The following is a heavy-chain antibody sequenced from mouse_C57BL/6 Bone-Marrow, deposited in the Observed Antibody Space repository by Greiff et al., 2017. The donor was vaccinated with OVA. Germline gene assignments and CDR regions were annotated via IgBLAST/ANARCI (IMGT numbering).Heavy chain of an antibody. CDR3: AHYDYDEAYYCDY. D-gene: IGHD2-4*01. Sequence: VQLQQPGAELVRPGTSVKLSCKASGYTFTSYWMHWVKQRPGQGLEWIGVIDPSDSYTNYNQKFKGKATLTEDTSSSTAYMQLSSLTSEDSAVYYCAHYDYDEAYYCDYWGQGTTLTVSS. J-gene: IGHJ2*01. V-gene: IGHV1-59*01. CDR2: IDPSDSYT. CDR1: GYTFTSYW.